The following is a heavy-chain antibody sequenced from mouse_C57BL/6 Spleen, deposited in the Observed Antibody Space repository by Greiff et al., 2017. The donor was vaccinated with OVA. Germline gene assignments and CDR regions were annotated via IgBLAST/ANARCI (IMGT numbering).Heavy chain of an antibody. V-gene: IGHV5-6*01. CDR2: ISSGGSYT. J-gene: IGHJ1*03. CDR3: ARGAAQARYVDV. D-gene: IGHD3-2*02. CDR1: GFTFSSYG. Sequence: EVQGVESGGDLVKPGGSLKLSCAASGFTFSSYGMSWVRQTPDKRLEWVATISSGGSYTYYPDSVKGRFTISRDNAKNTLYLQMSSLKSEDTAMYECARGAAQARYVDVWGTGTTVTVSS.